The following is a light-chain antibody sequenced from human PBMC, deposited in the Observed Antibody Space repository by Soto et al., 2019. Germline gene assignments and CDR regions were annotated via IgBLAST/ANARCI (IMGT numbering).Light chain of an antibody. Sequence: QSALTQPASLSGSPGQSITISCTGTISNVGSYNLVSWYQQHPGKAPKLMIYEVSKRPSGVSNRFSGSKSGNTASLTISGLQAEDEADYHCCSYAGSYTYVFGPGTKVTVL. CDR1: ISNVGSYNL. J-gene: IGLJ1*01. V-gene: IGLV2-23*02. CDR3: CSYAGSYTYV. CDR2: EVS.